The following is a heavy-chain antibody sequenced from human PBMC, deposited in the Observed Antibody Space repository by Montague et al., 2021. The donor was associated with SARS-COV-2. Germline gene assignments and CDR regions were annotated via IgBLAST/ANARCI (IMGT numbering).Heavy chain of an antibody. J-gene: IGHJ4*02. CDR1: GCPISSSSYY. CDR2: THYSGST. D-gene: IGHD6-13*01. V-gene: IGHV4-39*01. Sequence: SETLSLTCTVSGCPISSSSYYWGWIRQPPGKGLEWIGSTHYSGSTYYNPSLKSRVTISVDTSKNQFSLKPSSMTAADTAVYYCARPKYSSSWYVDYWGQGTLVTVSS. CDR3: ARPKYSSSWYVDY.